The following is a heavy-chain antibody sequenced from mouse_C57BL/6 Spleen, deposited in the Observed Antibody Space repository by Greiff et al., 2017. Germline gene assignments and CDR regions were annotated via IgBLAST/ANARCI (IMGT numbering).Heavy chain of an antibody. V-gene: IGHV14-3*01. D-gene: IGHD1-1*01. J-gene: IGHJ2*01. CDR2: IDPANGNT. Sequence: VTLKESVAELVRPGASVKLSCTASGFNIKNTYMHWVKQRPEQGLEWIGRIDPANGNTKYAPKFQGKATITADTSSNTAYLQLSSLTSEDTAIYYCAFSGSSYQGYFDYWGQGTTLTVSS. CDR1: GFNIKNTY. CDR3: AFSGSSYQGYFDY.